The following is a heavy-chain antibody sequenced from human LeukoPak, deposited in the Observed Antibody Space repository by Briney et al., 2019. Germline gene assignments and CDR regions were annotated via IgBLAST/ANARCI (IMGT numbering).Heavy chain of an antibody. J-gene: IGHJ4*02. CDR2: INHSGST. CDR3: ARGCSGGSCYNY. CDR1: GGSFSGYY. D-gene: IGHD2-15*01. Sequence: SETLSLTCAVYGGSFSGYYWSWIRQPPGKGLEWIGEINHSGSTNYNPSLKSRVTISVDTSKNQFSLKLSSVTAADTAVYYCARGCSGGSCYNYWGQGTLVTVSS. V-gene: IGHV4-34*01.